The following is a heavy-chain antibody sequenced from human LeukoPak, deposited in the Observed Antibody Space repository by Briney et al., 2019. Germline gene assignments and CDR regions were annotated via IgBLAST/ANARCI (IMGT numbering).Heavy chain of an antibody. V-gene: IGHV3-7*02. Sequence: GGSLRLSCAASGFTFSNYWMSWVRHTPGKGLEWVANMKQDGSEKYYLDSVKGRFTISRDNAKNSLYLQMNSLRVEDTAVFYCARVAWRSDRSRYRPFDYWGQGTVVTVSS. J-gene: IGHJ4*02. D-gene: IGHD3-22*01. CDR3: ARVAWRSDRSRYRPFDY. CDR1: GFTFSNYW. CDR2: MKQDGSEK.